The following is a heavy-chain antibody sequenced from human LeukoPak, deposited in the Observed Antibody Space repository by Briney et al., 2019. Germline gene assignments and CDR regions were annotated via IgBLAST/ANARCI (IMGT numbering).Heavy chain of an antibody. CDR1: GYSFTIYW. J-gene: IGHJ4*02. CDR3: ARRYCSSTSCYFDF. V-gene: IGHV5-51*01. D-gene: IGHD2-2*01. CDR2: IYPGDSDT. Sequence: GESLKISCRGSGYSFTIYWIGWVRQMPGKGLEWMGMIYPGDSDTRYSPSFQGQVTISADKSINTAYLQGSSLKASDTAIYYCARRYCSSTSCYFDFWGQGILVTVSS.